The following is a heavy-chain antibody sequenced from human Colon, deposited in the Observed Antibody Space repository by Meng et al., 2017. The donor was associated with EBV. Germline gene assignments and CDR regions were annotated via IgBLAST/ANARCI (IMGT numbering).Heavy chain of an antibody. CDR1: GTSISTSNW. J-gene: IGHJ5*02. CDR3: ARDGGVTHIP. CDR2: IYHNGQT. D-gene: IGHD2-8*02. Sequence: QGLLQESGAGLVKPSGTLSLTCAVSGTSISTSNWWSWIRQSPGEGLEWIGAIYHNGQTNYNPSLKSRVSMSVDESKNEFSLYLKSVTAADTAVYYCARDGGVTHIPWGQGVLVTVSS. V-gene: IGHV4-4*02.